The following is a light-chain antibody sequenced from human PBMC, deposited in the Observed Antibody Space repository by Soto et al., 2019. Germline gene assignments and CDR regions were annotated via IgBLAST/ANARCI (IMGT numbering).Light chain of an antibody. CDR1: QTVRNNY. J-gene: IGKJ1*01. V-gene: IGKV3-20*01. Sequence: EFVLTQSPGTLSWSPGERASLSCMASQTVRNNYLAWYQQKPGQAPRLLIYDASSRATGIPDRFSGSGSGTDFTLTISGLEPEDFALYYCQQYGSSPLTFGQGTKVDIK. CDR2: DAS. CDR3: QQYGSSPLT.